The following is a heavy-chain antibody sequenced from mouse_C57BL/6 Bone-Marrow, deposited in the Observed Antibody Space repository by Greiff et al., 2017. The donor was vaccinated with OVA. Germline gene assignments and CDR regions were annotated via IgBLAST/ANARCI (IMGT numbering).Heavy chain of an antibody. CDR2: INPNNGGT. V-gene: IGHV1-26*01. CDR1: GYTFTDYY. J-gene: IGHJ4*01. CDR3: ARSTAQATDYAMDY. D-gene: IGHD3-2*02. Sequence: EVQLQQSGPELVKPGASVEISCKASGYTFTDYYMNWVKQSHGKSLEWIGDINPNNGGTSYNQKFKGKATLTVDKSSSTAYMELRSLTSEDSAVYYCARSTAQATDYAMDYWGQGTSVTVSS.